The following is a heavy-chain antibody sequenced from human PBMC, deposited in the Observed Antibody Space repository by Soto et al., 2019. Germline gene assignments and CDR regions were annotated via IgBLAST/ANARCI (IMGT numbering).Heavy chain of an antibody. CDR1: GFTFDDYA. J-gene: IGHJ4*02. Sequence: GGSLRLSCAASGFTFDDYAMHWVRQAPGKGLEWVSGISWNSGSIGYADSVKGRFTISRDNAKNSLYLQMNSLRAEDTALYYCAKDKPTGWLFFYYFDYWGQGTLVTVSS. CDR2: ISWNSGSI. D-gene: IGHD3-22*01. CDR3: AKDKPTGWLFFYYFDY. V-gene: IGHV3-9*01.